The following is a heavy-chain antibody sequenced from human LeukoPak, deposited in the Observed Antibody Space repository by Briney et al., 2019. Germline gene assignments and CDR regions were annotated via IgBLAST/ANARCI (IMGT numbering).Heavy chain of an antibody. CDR3: ARDYKYAFDN. Sequence: GGSLRLSCAASGFTFSSYAMNWVRQAPGKGLEWISYIGIDSGNTNYADSVKGRFTISGDKAKNSLYLQMNSLRVEDTAVYYCARDYKYAFDNWGQGTLVTVSS. D-gene: IGHD5-24*01. J-gene: IGHJ4*02. CDR2: IGIDSGNT. CDR1: GFTFSSYA. V-gene: IGHV3-48*01.